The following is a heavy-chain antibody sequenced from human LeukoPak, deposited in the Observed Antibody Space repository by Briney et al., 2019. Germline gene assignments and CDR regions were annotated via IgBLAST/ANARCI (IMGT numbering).Heavy chain of an antibody. D-gene: IGHD2-15*01. Sequence: GGSLRLSCAASGFTFSSYWMHWVRQAPGKGLVWVSRIYSDGSATNYADSVRGRFTTSRDNAKNTLYLQMNNLRVEDTAVYYCASEGWQVLDYWGQGTLVTVSS. J-gene: IGHJ4*02. CDR3: ASEGWQVLDY. V-gene: IGHV3-74*01. CDR2: IYSDGSAT. CDR1: GFTFSSYW.